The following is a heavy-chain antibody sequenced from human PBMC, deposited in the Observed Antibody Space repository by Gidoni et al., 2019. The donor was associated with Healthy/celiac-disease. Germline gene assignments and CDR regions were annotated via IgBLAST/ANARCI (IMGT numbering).Heavy chain of an antibody. V-gene: IGHV4-30-2*01. CDR2: IYHSGST. Sequence: QLQLQESGSGLVKPSQTLSLPCAVSGGSISSGGYSWSWIRQPPGKGLEWIGYIYHSGSTYYNPSLKSRVTISVDRSKNQFSLKLSSVTAADTAVYYCARVGDSSGYYYFDYWGQGTLVTVSS. CDR3: ARVGDSSGYYYFDY. D-gene: IGHD3-22*01. J-gene: IGHJ4*02. CDR1: GGSISSGGYS.